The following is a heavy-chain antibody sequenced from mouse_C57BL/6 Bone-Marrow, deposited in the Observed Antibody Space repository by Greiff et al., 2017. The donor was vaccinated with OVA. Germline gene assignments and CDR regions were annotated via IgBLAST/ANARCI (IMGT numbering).Heavy chain of an antibody. CDR2: INPGSGGT. CDR1: GYAFTNYL. V-gene: IGHV1-54*01. Sequence: QVQLKQSGAELVRPGTSVKVSCKASGYAFTNYLIEWVKQRPGQGLEWIGVINPGSGGTNYNEKFKGKATLTADKSSSTAYMQLSSLTSEDSAVYFCARRGVYWYFDVWGTGTTVTVSS. CDR3: ARRGVYWYFDV. J-gene: IGHJ1*03.